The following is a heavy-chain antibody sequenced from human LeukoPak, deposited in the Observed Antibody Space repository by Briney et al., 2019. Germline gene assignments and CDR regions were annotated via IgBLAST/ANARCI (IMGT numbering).Heavy chain of an antibody. D-gene: IGHD3-10*01. V-gene: IGHV3-23*01. Sequence: PGGSLRLSCAASGFTFTSYAMGWVRQAPGKGLEWVSGITGSRSATYYADSVKGRFTISRDNSKNTLYLQMNSLRAEDTAVYFCSKDGARSSTMATLGHFDYWGQGALVTVSS. CDR3: SKDGARSSTMATLGHFDY. CDR2: ITGSRSAT. CDR1: GFTFTSYA. J-gene: IGHJ4*02.